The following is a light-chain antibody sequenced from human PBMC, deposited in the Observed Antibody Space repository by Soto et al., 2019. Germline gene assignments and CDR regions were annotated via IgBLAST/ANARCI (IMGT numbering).Light chain of an antibody. V-gene: IGLV2-14*01. J-gene: IGLJ1*01. CDR3: TSYTSSTTLYV. Sequence: QSALTQPASVSGSPGQSITISCTGTSSDVGGYNYVSWYRQHPGTAPKLMIYEVSHRPSGVSNRFSGSKSGNTASLTISGLQAEDEADYYCTSYTSSTTLYVFGTGTKVTVL. CDR2: EVS. CDR1: SSDVGGYNY.